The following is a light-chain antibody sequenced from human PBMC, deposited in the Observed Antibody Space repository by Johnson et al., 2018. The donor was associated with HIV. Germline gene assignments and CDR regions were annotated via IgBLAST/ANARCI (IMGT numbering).Light chain of an antibody. CDR2: ENN. Sequence: QSVLTQPPSVSAAPGQKVTISCSGSSSNIGNNYVSWYQQFPGTSPKLLIYENNKRPSGIPDRFSGSKSGTSATLGITGLQTGDEADYYCETWDSSLSAGGVFGTGTKVTVL. J-gene: IGLJ1*01. CDR3: ETWDSSLSAGGV. V-gene: IGLV1-51*02. CDR1: SSNIGNNY.